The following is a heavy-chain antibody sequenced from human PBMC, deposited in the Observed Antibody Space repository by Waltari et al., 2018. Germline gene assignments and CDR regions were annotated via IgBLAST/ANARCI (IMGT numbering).Heavy chain of an antibody. D-gene: IGHD5-12*01. CDR2: IYYSGST. CDR1: GGSISSSSYY. CDR3: ARHWKKSGYRFDP. J-gene: IGHJ5*02. V-gene: IGHV4-39*01. Sequence: QLQLQESGPGLVKPSETLSLTCTVSGGSISSSSYYWGWIRQSPGKGLEWMGSIYYSGSTYYNPTLKSRVTISGDTSKNQFSLKLSSVTAADTAVYYCARHWKKSGYRFDPWGQGTLVTVSS.